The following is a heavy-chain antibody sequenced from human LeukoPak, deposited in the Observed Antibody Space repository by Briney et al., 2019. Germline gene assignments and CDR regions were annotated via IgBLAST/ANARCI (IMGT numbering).Heavy chain of an antibody. J-gene: IGHJ4*02. CDR3: LRELAL. Sequence: SQTLSLTCTVSGGSISSDNYYWTWIRQPAGKGLEWIGRVYTSGITNYNPSLKSRVTISIDTSKNQFSLKLTSVTAADTAMYYCLRELALWGQGTLDTVSS. D-gene: IGHD1-1*01. CDR2: VYTSGIT. CDR1: GGSISSDNYY. V-gene: IGHV4-61*02.